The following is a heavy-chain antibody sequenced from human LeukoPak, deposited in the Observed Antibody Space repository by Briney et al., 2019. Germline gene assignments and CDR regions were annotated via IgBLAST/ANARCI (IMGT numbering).Heavy chain of an antibody. CDR1: GFTFDDSA. CDR3: AKGPYSSGWYFCDY. CDR2: ISGDGGNT. V-gene: IGHV3-43*02. J-gene: IGHJ4*02. Sequence: GGSLRLSCAASGFTFDDSAMHWVRQAPGKGLEWLSLISGDGGNTYYADSVKGRFTISRDNSKNSLYLQMNSLRTEDTALYYCAKGPYSSGWYFCDYWGQGTLVTVSS. D-gene: IGHD6-19*01.